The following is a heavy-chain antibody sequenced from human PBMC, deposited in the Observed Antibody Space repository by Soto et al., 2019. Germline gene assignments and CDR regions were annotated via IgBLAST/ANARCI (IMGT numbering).Heavy chain of an antibody. CDR2: INHSGST. J-gene: IGHJ4*02. Sequence: SETLSLTCAVYGGSFSGYYWSWIRQPPGKGLEWIGEINHSGSTNYNPSLKSRVTISVDTSKNQFSLKLSSVTAADTAVYYCARVGYCSGGSCYNNYFDYWGQGTLVTVSS. V-gene: IGHV4-34*01. CDR1: GGSFSGYY. D-gene: IGHD2-15*01. CDR3: ARVGYCSGGSCYNNYFDY.